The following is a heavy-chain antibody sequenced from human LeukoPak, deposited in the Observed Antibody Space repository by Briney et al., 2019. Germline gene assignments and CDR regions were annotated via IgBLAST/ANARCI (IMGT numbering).Heavy chain of an antibody. V-gene: IGHV3-21*01. J-gene: IGHJ4*02. CDR3: AREYCSGGSCYSGGSYFDY. Sequence: TGGSLRLSCAASGFTFSSYSMNWVRQAPGKGLEWVSSISSSSSYIYYADSVKGRFTIPRDNAKNSLYLQMNSLRAEDTAVYYCAREYCSGGSCYSGGSYFDYWGQGTLVTVSS. CDR1: GFTFSSYS. D-gene: IGHD2-15*01. CDR2: ISSSSSYI.